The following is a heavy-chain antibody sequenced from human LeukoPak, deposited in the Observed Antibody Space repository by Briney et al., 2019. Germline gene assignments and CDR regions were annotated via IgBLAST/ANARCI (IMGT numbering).Heavy chain of an antibody. D-gene: IGHD6-13*01. CDR2: ISSSSSTI. CDR1: GFTFSSYS. Sequence: PGGSLRLSCAASGFTFSSYSMNWVRQAPGKGLGWVSYISSSSSTIYYADSVKGRFTISRDNAKNSLYLQMNSLRAEDTAVYYCARSIAAAGRGTDYWGQGTLVTVSS. J-gene: IGHJ4*02. CDR3: ARSIAAAGRGTDY. V-gene: IGHV3-48*01.